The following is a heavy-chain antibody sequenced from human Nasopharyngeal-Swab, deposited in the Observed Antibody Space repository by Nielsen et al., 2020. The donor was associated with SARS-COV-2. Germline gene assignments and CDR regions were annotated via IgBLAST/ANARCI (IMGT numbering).Heavy chain of an antibody. V-gene: IGHV5-10-1*01. CDR2: MDPSDTYA. J-gene: IGHJ4*02. CDR1: GFTFTSSC. CDR3: ARQVWDEYYFDH. D-gene: IGHD1-26*01. Sequence: GESLKISCAASGFTFTSSCITWVRQTPGKGLEWVARMDPSDTYANYSASFQGHFTFSIDKSISTAYLQWGSLKASDTAMYYCARQVWDEYYFDHWGQGILVTVSS.